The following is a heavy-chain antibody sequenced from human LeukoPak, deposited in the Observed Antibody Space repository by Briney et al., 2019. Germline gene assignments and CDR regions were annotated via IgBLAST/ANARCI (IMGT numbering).Heavy chain of an antibody. CDR1: GFTFTSYA. CDR2: ISGSGGST. J-gene: IGHJ4*02. Sequence: PSGSLTVSCAASGFTFTSYAMSWVRQAQGQGLEWVSTISGSGGSTYYADSVQGRYHISRDNSKNTMSLQMTRLRAEETAVYYCAKVPYSGYYDSSGYYYYFDYWGQGTLVTVSS. CDR3: AKVPYSGYYDSSGYYYYFDY. D-gene: IGHD3-22*01. V-gene: IGHV3-23*01.